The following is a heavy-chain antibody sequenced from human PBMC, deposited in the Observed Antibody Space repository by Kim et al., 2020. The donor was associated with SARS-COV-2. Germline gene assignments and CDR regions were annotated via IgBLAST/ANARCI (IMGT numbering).Heavy chain of an antibody. V-gene: IGHV4-59*13. CDR1: GGSISSYY. J-gene: IGHJ2*01. Sequence: SETLSLTCTVSGGSISSYYWSWIRQPPGQGLEWIGYIYYSGSTNYNPSLKSRVTISVDTSKNQFSLKLSSVTAADTAVYYCARGGALWFGELFRFDLWGRGTLVTVSS. CDR3: ARGGALWFGELFRFDL. CDR2: IYYSGST. D-gene: IGHD3-10*01.